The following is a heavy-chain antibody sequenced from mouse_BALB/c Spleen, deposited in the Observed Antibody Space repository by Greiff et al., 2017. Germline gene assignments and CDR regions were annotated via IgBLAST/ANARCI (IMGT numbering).Heavy chain of an antibody. Sequence: EVQLQESGGGLVKPGGSLKLSCAASGFTFSSYAMSWVRQTPEKRLEWVATISSGGSYTYYPDSVKGRFTISRDNAKNTLYLQMSSLRSEDTAMYYCARTGTDYWGQGTTLTVSS. CDR2: ISSGGSYT. CDR1: GFTFSSYA. CDR3: ARTGTDY. J-gene: IGHJ2*01. V-gene: IGHV5-9-3*01. D-gene: IGHD4-1*01.